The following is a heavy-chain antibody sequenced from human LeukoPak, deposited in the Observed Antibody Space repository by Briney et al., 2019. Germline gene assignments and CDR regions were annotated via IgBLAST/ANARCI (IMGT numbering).Heavy chain of an antibody. J-gene: IGHJ4*02. Sequence: LSLTCTVSGGSISSSSYYWGWVRQAPGKGLEWVAVISYDGSNKYYADSVKGRFTISRDNSKNTLYLQMNSLRAEDTAVYYCAKDSYDTRLTWIQLWHDFGYWGQGTLVTVSS. CDR3: AKDSYDTRLTWIQLWHDFGY. D-gene: IGHD5-18*01. CDR2: ISYDGSNK. CDR1: GGSISSSSYY. V-gene: IGHV3-30*18.